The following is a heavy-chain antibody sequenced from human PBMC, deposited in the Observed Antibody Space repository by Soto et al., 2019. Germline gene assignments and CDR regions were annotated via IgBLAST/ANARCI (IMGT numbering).Heavy chain of an antibody. CDR1: GFTFDDYA. Sequence: DVQLVESGGGLVQPGRSLRLSCAASGFTFDDYAMHWVRQAPGKGLEWVSGISWNSGSIGYADSVKGRFTISRDNAKNSLYLQMNSLRAEDTALYYCAKGRSYSSGWLGAFDIWGQGTMVTVSS. CDR2: ISWNSGSI. J-gene: IGHJ3*02. V-gene: IGHV3-9*01. D-gene: IGHD6-19*01. CDR3: AKGRSYSSGWLGAFDI.